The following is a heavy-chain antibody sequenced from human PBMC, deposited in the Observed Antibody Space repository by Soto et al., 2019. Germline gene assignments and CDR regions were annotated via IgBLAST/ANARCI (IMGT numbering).Heavy chain of an antibody. Sequence: TLSLTCTVSGGSISSGGYYWSWIRQHPGKGLEWIGYIYYSGSTYYNPSLKSRVTISVDTSKNQFSLKLSSVTAADTAVYYCARVPRIGAARQEDNWFDPWGQGTLVTVSS. J-gene: IGHJ5*02. CDR3: ARVPRIGAARQEDNWFDP. CDR2: IYYSGST. V-gene: IGHV4-31*03. CDR1: GGSISSGGYY. D-gene: IGHD6-13*01.